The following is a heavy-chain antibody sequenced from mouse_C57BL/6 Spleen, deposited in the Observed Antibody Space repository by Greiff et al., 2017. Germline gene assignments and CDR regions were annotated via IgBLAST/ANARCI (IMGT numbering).Heavy chain of an antibody. J-gene: IGHJ2*01. V-gene: IGHV1-58*01. D-gene: IGHD1-1*02. CDR2: IYPGNGYT. Sequence: EVQVLQSGAELVRPGSSVKLSCKTSGYTFTSYGINWVKQRPGQGLEWIGYIYPGNGYTKYNEKFKGKATLTSDTSSSTAYMQLSSLTSEDSAIYFCAGSGVGWHFDYWGQGTTRTVSS. CDR3: AGSGVGWHFDY. CDR1: GYTFTSYG.